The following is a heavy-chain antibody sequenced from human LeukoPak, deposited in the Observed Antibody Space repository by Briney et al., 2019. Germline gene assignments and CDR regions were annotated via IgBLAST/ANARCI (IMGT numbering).Heavy chain of an antibody. CDR2: IKSKTDGGTT. J-gene: IGHJ4*02. Sequence: PGGSLRLSCAASGFTFSNAWMSWVRQAPGQVLEWVGRIKSKTDGGTTDYAANVKGRFTISRDDSKNTLYLQMNSLKTEDTAVYYCTTGESVDVIDDGDYSVYYWGQGTLVTVSS. V-gene: IGHV3-15*01. CDR3: TTGESVDVIDDGDYSVYY. D-gene: IGHD4-17*01. CDR1: GFTFSNAW.